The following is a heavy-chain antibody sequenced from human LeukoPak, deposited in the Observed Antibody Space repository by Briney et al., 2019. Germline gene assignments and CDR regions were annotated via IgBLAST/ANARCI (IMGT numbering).Heavy chain of an antibody. D-gene: IGHD6-19*01. CDR1: GFTFSDYY. J-gene: IGHJ4*02. V-gene: IGHV3-11*04. CDR2: ISSSGRTI. Sequence: GGSLRLSCAASGFTFSDYYMSWIRQAPGKGLEWVSYISSSGRTIYYADSVKGRFTISRDNAKNSLYLQMNSLRAEDTAVYYCARGKAVAGYPPYFDYWGQGTLVTVSS. CDR3: ARGKAVAGYPPYFDY.